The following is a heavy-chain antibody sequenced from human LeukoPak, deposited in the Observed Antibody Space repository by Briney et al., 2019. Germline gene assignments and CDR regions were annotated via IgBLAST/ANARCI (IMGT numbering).Heavy chain of an antibody. CDR2: INPNSGGT. CDR1: GYTFTSYD. V-gene: IGHV1-2*02. Sequence: ASVKVSCKASGYTFTSYDINWVRQATGQGLEWMGWINPNSGGTNYAQKFQGRVTMTRDTSISTAYMELSRLRSDDTAVYYCARGRYYDSSGYYYLLNYWGQGTLVTVSS. J-gene: IGHJ4*02. D-gene: IGHD3-22*01. CDR3: ARGRYYDSSGYYYLLNY.